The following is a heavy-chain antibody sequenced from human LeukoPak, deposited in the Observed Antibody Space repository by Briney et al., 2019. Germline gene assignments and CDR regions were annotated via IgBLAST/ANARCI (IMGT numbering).Heavy chain of an antibody. Sequence: GESLKISCKGYGYTFTSQWIGWVRQMPGKGLEWMGIVFPRDSDTRYSPPFQGRVTISVDKSINSAYLQWTSLKASDTAIYYCARLNSYIDSWGQGTQVTVSS. V-gene: IGHV5-51*01. CDR1: GYTFTSQW. D-gene: IGHD1-26*01. CDR2: VFPRDSDT. CDR3: ARLNSYIDS. J-gene: IGHJ5*01.